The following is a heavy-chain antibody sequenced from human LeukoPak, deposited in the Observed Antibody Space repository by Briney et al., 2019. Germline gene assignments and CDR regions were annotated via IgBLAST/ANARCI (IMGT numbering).Heavy chain of an antibody. CDR1: GYTFTIYY. V-gene: IGHV1-46*01. CDR3: ARSSRADFDY. CDR2: INPSGGST. Sequence: ASVNVSCKSSGYTFTIYYMHWVRQAPGQGLEWMGIINPSGGSTSYAQKFQGRVTMTRDTSTSTVYMELSSLRSEDTAVYYCARSSRADFDYWGQGIVVTVSS. J-gene: IGHJ4*02.